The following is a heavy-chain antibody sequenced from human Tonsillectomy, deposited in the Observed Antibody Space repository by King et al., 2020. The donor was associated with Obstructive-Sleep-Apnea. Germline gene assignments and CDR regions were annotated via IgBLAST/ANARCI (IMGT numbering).Heavy chain of an antibody. J-gene: IGHJ4*02. CDR1: GFTFSSYA. CDR3: AALGSRDGYHFDY. V-gene: IGHV3-30*04. D-gene: IGHD5-24*01. Sequence: QLVQSGGGVVQPGRSLRLSCAASGFTFSSYAMHWVRQAPGKGLEWVAVISYDGSNKYYADSVKGRFTISRDNSKNTLYLQMNSLRAEDTAVFYCAALGSRDGYHFDYWGQGTLVTVSS. CDR2: ISYDGSNK.